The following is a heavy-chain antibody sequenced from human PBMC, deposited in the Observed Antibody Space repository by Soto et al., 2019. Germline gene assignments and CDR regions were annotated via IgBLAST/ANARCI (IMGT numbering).Heavy chain of an antibody. CDR2: FFYTGST. CDR3: AGGTDGKKVAY. D-gene: IGHD5-12*01. CDR1: GGSVTSEHYY. V-gene: IGHV4-61*03. Sequence: QVQLQESGPGLVKSSETLSLTCTVSGGSVTSEHYYWNWIRQPPGKGLEWIGYFFYTGSTNYNPSLESRLTMSVDVSKNHFSLRLNSGTAADTAVYYCAGGTDGKKVAYWGQGALVTVSS. J-gene: IGHJ4*02.